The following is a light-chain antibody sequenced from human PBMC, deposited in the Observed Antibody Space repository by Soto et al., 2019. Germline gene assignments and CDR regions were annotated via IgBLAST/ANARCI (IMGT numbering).Light chain of an antibody. V-gene: IGKV1-39*01. CDR3: QQGYSSPYT. J-gene: IGKJ2*01. CDR1: QNIARS. CDR2: AVS. Sequence: DIQMTQSPSSLSASLGDRVTITCRASQNIARSLNWYQQKPGKAPKLLIYAVSSSPSGVPSRFSGGESGTDFTLTISSLQPADFTTYYCQQGYSSPYTFGQGTKLEIK.